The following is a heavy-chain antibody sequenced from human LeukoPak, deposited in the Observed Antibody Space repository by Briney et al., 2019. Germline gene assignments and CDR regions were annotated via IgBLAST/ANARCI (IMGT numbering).Heavy chain of an antibody. CDR3: ARGVMSDHDYGDYGAFDI. CDR2: IGTAGDT. J-gene: IGHJ3*02. D-gene: IGHD4-17*01. CDR1: GFTFSSYD. V-gene: IGHV3-13*01. Sequence: TGGSLRLSCAASGFTFSSYDMHCVRQATGKGLEWVSAIGTAGDTYYPGSVKGRFTISRENAKNSLYLQMNSLRAGDTAVYYCARGVMSDHDYGDYGAFDIWGQGTMVTVSS.